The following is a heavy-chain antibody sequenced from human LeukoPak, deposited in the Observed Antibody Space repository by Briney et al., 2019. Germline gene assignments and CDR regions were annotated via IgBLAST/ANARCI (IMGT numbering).Heavy chain of an antibody. Sequence: SETLSLTCAVYGGSFSGYYWIWIRQPPGKGLEWIGEINHSGSANYNPSLKSRVTISVDTSKIQFSLKLSSVIAADTAVYYCASDFSVAGEASSIVPWGQGTLVTVSS. V-gene: IGHV4-34*01. CDR3: ASDFSVAGEASSIVP. CDR2: INHSGSA. D-gene: IGHD6-19*01. CDR1: GGSFSGYY. J-gene: IGHJ4*02.